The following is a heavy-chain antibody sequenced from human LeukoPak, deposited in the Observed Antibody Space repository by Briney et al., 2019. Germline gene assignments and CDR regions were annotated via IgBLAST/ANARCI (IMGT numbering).Heavy chain of an antibody. CDR2: IKCDGSEK. V-gene: IGHV3-52*01. Sequence: GGSLRLSCAASGFTVRNNYMSWVRQAPGKGLEWVADIKCDGSEKCYVDSVKGRLTISRDNAKNSLYLQVNSLRAEDMTVYYCVRGVGSSTSCYVRAFDIWGQGTMVTVSS. CDR1: GFTVRNNY. CDR3: VRGVGSSTSCYVRAFDI. D-gene: IGHD2-2*01. J-gene: IGHJ3*02.